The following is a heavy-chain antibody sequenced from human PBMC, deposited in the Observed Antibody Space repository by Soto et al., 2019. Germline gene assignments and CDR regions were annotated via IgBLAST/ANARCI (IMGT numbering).Heavy chain of an antibody. CDR3: ARESHDILTGPPWVWYFDL. D-gene: IGHD3-9*01. V-gene: IGHV4-34*01. CDR2: INDRGSI. J-gene: IGHJ2*01. Sequence: QVQLQQWGAGPLRPLETLSLTCGVSGGSFSCYYWAWIRQSPGKGLEWIGEINDRGSINYNPSLKSRVSISVDTSQNHYSLNLRSVTAADTAVYYCARESHDILTGPPWVWYFDLWGRGTLVTVSS. CDR1: GGSFSCYY.